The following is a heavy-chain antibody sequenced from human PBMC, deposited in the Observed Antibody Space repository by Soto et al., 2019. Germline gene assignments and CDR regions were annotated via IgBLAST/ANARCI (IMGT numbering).Heavy chain of an antibody. V-gene: IGHV3-30*18. CDR3: AKDGGIAVVVPLDY. CDR2: ISYDGSNK. Sequence: QVQLVESGGGVVQPGRSLRLSCAASGFTFSSYGMHWVRQAPGKGLEWVAVISYDGSNKYYADSVKGRFTISRDNSKSTLYLQMNSLRAEDTAVYYCAKDGGIAVVVPLDYWGQGTLVTVSS. J-gene: IGHJ4*02. CDR1: GFTFSSYG. D-gene: IGHD6-19*01.